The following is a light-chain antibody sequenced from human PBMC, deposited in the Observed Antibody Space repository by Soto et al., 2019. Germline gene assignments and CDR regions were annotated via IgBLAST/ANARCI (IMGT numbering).Light chain of an antibody. V-gene: IGKV3-20*01. J-gene: IGKJ1*01. CDR3: QQYGYSPPWT. CDR2: DAS. Sequence: TQSPATLSVSPGERATVSCRASQSLSSNLAWYQQKPGQAPRLLIYDASSRATGIPDRFSGSGSGTDFTLTISRLEPEDLAVYYCQQYGYSPPWTFGQGTKVEI. CDR1: QSLSSN.